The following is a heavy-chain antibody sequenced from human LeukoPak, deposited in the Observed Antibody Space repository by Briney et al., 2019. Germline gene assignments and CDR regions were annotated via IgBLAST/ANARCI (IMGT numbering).Heavy chain of an antibody. Sequence: ASVKVSCKASGYTFTRYTIHWVRQAPGQGLEWMGWISAYNGNTNYAQKLQGRVTMTTDTSTSTAYMELRSLRSDDTAVYYCARDMEEYSSSSDYFDYWGQGTLVTVSS. V-gene: IGHV1-18*01. CDR1: GYTFTRYT. J-gene: IGHJ4*02. CDR2: ISAYNGNT. CDR3: ARDMEEYSSSSDYFDY. D-gene: IGHD6-6*01.